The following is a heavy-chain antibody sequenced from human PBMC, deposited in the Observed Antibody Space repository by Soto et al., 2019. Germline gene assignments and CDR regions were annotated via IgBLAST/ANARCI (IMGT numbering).Heavy chain of an antibody. D-gene: IGHD5-12*01. J-gene: IGHJ4*02. CDR3: ARRIVATETFDY. V-gene: IGHV4-39*01. Sequence: SETLSLTCSVSGASISSGYYYWGWIRQPPGKGLEWLGSVYYNGGTYDNPSLKSRVTMSVDTSKNQFSLKLSSVTAADTAVYYCARRIVATETFDYWGQGTQVTVSS. CDR2: VYYNGGT. CDR1: GASISSGYYY.